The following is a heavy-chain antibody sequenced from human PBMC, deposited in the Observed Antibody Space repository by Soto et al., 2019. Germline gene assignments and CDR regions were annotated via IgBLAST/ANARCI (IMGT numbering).Heavy chain of an antibody. CDR1: GASFSGSY. J-gene: IGHJ4*01. CDR2: AYYSGTT. Sequence: SETLSLTCAVSGASFSGSYWSWIRQPPGKGLEWIGYAYYSGTTVYNPSLKSRVSISVDTSKKYVSLRLNSVTAADTAVYYCAGSSALTQYYFDSWGHGTMLTVSS. CDR3: AGSSALTQYYFDS. V-gene: IGHV4-59*13. D-gene: IGHD3-16*01.